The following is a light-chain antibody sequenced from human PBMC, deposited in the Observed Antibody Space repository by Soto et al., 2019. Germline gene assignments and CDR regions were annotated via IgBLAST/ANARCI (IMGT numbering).Light chain of an antibody. CDR2: GNS. Sequence: QSVLTQPPSVSGAPGQRVTISCTGSSSNSGAGYDVHWYQQLPGTAPKLLMYGNSNRPSGVPDRFSGSKSGTSASLAITGLQAEYEADYYCHSYDSSLSGSVFGGGTKVTVL. CDR3: HSYDSSLSGSV. J-gene: IGLJ2*01. V-gene: IGLV1-40*01. CDR1: SSNSGAGYD.